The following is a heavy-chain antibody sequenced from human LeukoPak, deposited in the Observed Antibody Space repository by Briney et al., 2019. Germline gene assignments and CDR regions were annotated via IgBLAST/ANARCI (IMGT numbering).Heavy chain of an antibody. J-gene: IGHJ4*02. V-gene: IGHV3-7*01. D-gene: IGHD4-17*01. CDR3: ARVRGDKVTTTRCFDY. Sequence: GGSLRLSCAASGFTFSSYWMSWVRQAPGKGLEWVANIKQDGSAKFYVDSVKGRFTISRDNAKNSLYLQMNSLRAEDTAVYYCARVRGDKVTTTRCFDYWGQGALVTVSS. CDR2: IKQDGSAK. CDR1: GFTFSSYW.